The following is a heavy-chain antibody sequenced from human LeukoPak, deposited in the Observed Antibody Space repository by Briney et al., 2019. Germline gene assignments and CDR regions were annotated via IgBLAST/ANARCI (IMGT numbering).Heavy chain of an antibody. CDR1: GFTFGHNA. Sequence: GGSLRLSCVASGFTFGHNAMAWVRQAPGKRLEWVSALSGSGGDTFYADSVKGRFTISRDNSKNTLYLQLSSLRPDDTAVYYCAKDPPSPFSYGLGYYWGQGTLVTVSS. D-gene: IGHD5-18*01. J-gene: IGHJ4*02. V-gene: IGHV3-23*01. CDR3: AKDPPSPFSYGLGYY. CDR2: LSGSGGDT.